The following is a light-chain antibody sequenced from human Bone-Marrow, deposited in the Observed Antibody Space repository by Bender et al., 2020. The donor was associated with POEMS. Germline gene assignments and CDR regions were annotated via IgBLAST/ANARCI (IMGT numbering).Light chain of an antibody. J-gene: IGLJ3*02. CDR1: SSDVGSYNL. CDR2: QGT. V-gene: IGLV2-23*01. CDR3: CSYASGTTSWV. Sequence: QSALTQPASVSGSPGQSITISCTGTSSDVGSYNLVSWYQQHPGKGPKCIIYQGTKRPSGISNRFSGSKSGNTASLTISGLQAEDEADYYCCSYASGTTSWVFGGGTKLTVL.